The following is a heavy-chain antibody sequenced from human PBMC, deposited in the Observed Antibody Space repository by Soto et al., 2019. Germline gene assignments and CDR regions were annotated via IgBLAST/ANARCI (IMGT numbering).Heavy chain of an antibody. J-gene: IGHJ4*02. CDR3: ARGSIMQDSSSWEFDY. CDR2: IYHSGST. CDR1: SGSISSSNW. D-gene: IGHD6-13*01. V-gene: IGHV4-4*02. Sequence: SETLSLTCAVSSGSISSSNWWSWVRQPPGKGLEWIGEIYHSGSTNYNPSLKSRVTISVDKSKNQFSLKLSSVTAADTAVYYCARGSIMQDSSSWEFDYWGQGTLVTVSS.